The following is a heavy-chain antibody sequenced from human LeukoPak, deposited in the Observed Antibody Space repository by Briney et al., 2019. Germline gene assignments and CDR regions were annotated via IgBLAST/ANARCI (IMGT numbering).Heavy chain of an antibody. J-gene: IGHJ4*02. CDR1: GFTFSSYG. CDR2: ISYDGSNK. V-gene: IGHV3-30*18. CDR3: AKDPSVGGWPSYYFDY. D-gene: IGHD6-19*01. Sequence: GGSLRLSCAASGFTFSSYGMHWVRQAPGKGLEWVAVISYDGSNKYYADSVKGRFTISRDNSKNTLYLQMNSLRAEDTAVYYCAKDPSVGGWPSYYFDYWGQGTLVTVSS.